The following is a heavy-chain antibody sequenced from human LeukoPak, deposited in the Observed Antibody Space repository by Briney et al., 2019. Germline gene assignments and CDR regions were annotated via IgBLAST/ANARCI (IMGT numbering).Heavy chain of an antibody. V-gene: IGHV1-18*01. CDR3: ARTGYGSGSDDFDF. D-gene: IGHD3-10*01. Sequence: ASVKVSCKTSGYTFTRYGVSWVRQAPGQGLEWMGWISPHNGNRDYAQKFKDRVTTTTDTSTNTVYLELRSLRPDDTATYYCARTGYGSGSDDFDFWGQGTLVTVSS. CDR2: ISPHNGNR. CDR1: GYTFTRYG. J-gene: IGHJ4*02.